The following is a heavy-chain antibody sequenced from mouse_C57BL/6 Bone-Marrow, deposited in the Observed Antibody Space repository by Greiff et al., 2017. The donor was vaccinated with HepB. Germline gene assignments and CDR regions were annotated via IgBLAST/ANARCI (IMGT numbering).Heavy chain of an antibody. CDR3: ARVTITTVVAEDY. CDR2: ISDGGSYT. CDR1: GFTFSSYA. D-gene: IGHD1-1*01. V-gene: IGHV5-4*01. Sequence: EVQLVESGGGLVKPGGSLKLSCAASGFTFSSYAMSWVRQTPEKRLEWVATISDGGSYTYYPDNVKGRITISRDNAKNNLYLHMSHLKSEDTAMYYCARVTITTVVAEDYWGQGTSVTVSS. J-gene: IGHJ4*01.